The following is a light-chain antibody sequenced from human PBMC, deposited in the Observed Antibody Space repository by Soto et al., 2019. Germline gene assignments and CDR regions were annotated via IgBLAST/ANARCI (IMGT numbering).Light chain of an antibody. CDR3: QQRGNWPGT. CDR1: QSVSSY. J-gene: IGKJ1*01. V-gene: IGKV3-11*01. Sequence: IVMTQYPATLSVSPGERDTLSCRASQSVSSYLAWYQQKPGQAPRLLIYDASNRATGIPARFSGSGSGTDFTLTISSLEPEDFAVYYCQQRGNWPGTFGQGTKVDIK. CDR2: DAS.